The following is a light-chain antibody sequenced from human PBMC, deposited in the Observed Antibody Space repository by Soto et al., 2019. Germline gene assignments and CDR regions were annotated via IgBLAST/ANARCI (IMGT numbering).Light chain of an antibody. J-gene: IGKJ4*01. CDR3: QQVKSYPRT. CDR2: EES. CDR1: QAITNN. Sequence: DIHLTQSPSSLSGSVGDRFTITCGASQAITNNLAWYQQKPGNPPRLLIYEESTLHSGVPSRFSGRKVGTQFILTIDSLQPEDFATYYCQQVKSYPRTFGGGTKVDI. V-gene: IGKV1-9*01.